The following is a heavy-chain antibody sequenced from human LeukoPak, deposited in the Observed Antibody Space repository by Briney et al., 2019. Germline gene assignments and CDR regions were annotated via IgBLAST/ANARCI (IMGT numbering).Heavy chain of an antibody. Sequence: PWGSLRLSCTVSGFTFTGYTMHWVRQAPGKGLQGVSSISSSGLYIYFADSLKGRFTISRDNAKNSLYLKVNSLRAEDTAVYYCAREFEPDYFDYWGQGTLVTVSS. CDR3: AREFEPDYFDY. J-gene: IGHJ4*02. CDR1: GFTFTGYT. CDR2: ISSSGLYI. D-gene: IGHD1-14*01. V-gene: IGHV3-21*01.